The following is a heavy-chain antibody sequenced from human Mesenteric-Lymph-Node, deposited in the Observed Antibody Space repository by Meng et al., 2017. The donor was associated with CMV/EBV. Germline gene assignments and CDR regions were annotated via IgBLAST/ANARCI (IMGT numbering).Heavy chain of an antibody. D-gene: IGHD3-10*01. CDR1: GFTFSSYE. V-gene: IGHV3-48*03. CDR3: ARVPYYYGSGSPLTSG. CDR2: ISSSGSTI. Sequence: GGSLRLSCAASGFTFSSYEMNWVRQAPGKGLEWASYISSSGSTIYYADSVKGRFTISRDNAKNSLYLQMNSLRAEDTAVYYCARVPYYYGSGSPLTSGWGQGTLVTVSS. J-gene: IGHJ4*02.